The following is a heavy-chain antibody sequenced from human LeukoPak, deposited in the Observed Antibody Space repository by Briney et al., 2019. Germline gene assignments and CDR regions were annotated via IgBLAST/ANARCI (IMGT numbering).Heavy chain of an antibody. CDR1: GYTFTGYY. CDR3: ARAPRVPVDTAMVTAFDI. CDR2: INPNSGGT. V-gene: IGHV1-2*02. J-gene: IGHJ3*02. Sequence: ASVKVSCKASGYTFTGYYMHWVRHAPGQGLEWMGWINPNSGGTNSAQKFQGRVTTTRDTSISTAYMELSRLRSDDTAVYYCARAPRVPVDTAMVTAFDIWGQGTMVTVSS. D-gene: IGHD5-18*01.